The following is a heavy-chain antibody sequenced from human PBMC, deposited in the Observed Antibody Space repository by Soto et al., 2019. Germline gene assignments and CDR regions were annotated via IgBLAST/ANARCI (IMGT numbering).Heavy chain of an antibody. Sequence: ASVKVSCKASGYTLTNYEISWVRQASGQGLEWMGWMNPGSGNTGYAHKFQGRVTMTRNMSISTAYMELSRLASDDTAIYYCARMASSGSLNWFDPWGQGTVVTVSS. CDR3: ARMASSGSLNWFDP. D-gene: IGHD3-10*01. CDR2: MNPGSGNT. V-gene: IGHV1-8*01. CDR1: GYTLTNYE. J-gene: IGHJ5*02.